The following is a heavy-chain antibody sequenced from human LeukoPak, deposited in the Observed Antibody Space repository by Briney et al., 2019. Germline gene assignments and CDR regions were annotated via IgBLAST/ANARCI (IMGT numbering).Heavy chain of an antibody. Sequence: ASVKVSCKASGYTFTDYYMHWVRQAPGQGLEWMGWINPNSGVTNYEQKFQVRVNMTGDTSISTVYMELSRLKSDDTAVYYCARDLRLAVSGTSGFDIWGQGTVVTVSS. CDR2: INPNSGVT. V-gene: IGHV1-2*02. D-gene: IGHD6-19*01. CDR1: GYTFTDYY. J-gene: IGHJ3*02. CDR3: ARDLRLAVSGTSGFDI.